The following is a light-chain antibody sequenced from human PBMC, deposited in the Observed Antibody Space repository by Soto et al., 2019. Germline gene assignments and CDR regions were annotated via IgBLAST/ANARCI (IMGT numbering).Light chain of an antibody. V-gene: IGKV3-15*01. Sequence: EIVMTQSPATLSVSPGERATLSCRASQSVSGNLAWYQHKPGQAPRLLIYGASTRATGIPDRFSGSGSGTEFTLTISSRQSEDFAVYYCQQYNNWTPITFGQGTRLEIK. CDR3: QQYNNWTPIT. CDR2: GAS. J-gene: IGKJ5*01. CDR1: QSVSGN.